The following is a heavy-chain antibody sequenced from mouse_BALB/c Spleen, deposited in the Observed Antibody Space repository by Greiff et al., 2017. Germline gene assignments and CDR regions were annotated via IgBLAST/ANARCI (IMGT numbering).Heavy chain of an antibody. V-gene: IGHV5-17*02. Sequence: EVNVVESGGGLVQPGGSRKLSCAASGFTFSSFGMHWVRQAPEKGLEWVAYISSGSSTIYYADTVKGRFTISRDNPKNTLFLQMTSLRSEDTAMYYCAREDPPKAMDYWGQGTSVTVSS. CDR1: GFTFSSFG. J-gene: IGHJ4*01. CDR2: ISSGSSTI. CDR3: AREDPPKAMDY.